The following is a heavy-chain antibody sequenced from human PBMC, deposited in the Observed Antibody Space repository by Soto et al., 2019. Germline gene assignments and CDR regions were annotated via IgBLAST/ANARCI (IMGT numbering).Heavy chain of an antibody. CDR3: AREAEAARFDY. D-gene: IGHD6-13*01. Sequence: PSETLSLTCIVSGGSVSSGSYYWSWIRQPPGKGLEWIGYIYYSGSTNYNPSLKSRVTISVDTSKNQFSLKLSSVTAADTAVYYCAREAEAARFDYWGQGTLVTVS. CDR2: IYYSGST. J-gene: IGHJ4*02. CDR1: GGSVSSGSYY. V-gene: IGHV4-61*01.